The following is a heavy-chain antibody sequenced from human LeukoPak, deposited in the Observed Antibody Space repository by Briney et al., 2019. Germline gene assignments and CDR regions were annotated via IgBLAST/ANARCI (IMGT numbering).Heavy chain of an antibody. CDR2: ISGSGNTI. CDR1: GFTFSNYA. Sequence: PGGSLRLSCAAAGFTFSNYAMTWVRQAPGKGLEWVSSISGSGNTIYYADSVKGRFTISRDNAKNSLYLQMNSLRAEDTAVYYCAKDDRIAAAGSFDYWGQGTLVTVSS. D-gene: IGHD6-13*01. CDR3: AKDDRIAAAGSFDY. V-gene: IGHV3-11*01. J-gene: IGHJ4*02.